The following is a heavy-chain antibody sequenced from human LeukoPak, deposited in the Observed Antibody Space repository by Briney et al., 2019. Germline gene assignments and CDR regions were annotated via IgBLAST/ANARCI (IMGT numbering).Heavy chain of an antibody. CDR2: MNPNSGNT. CDR1: GYTFTSYD. J-gene: IGHJ4*02. D-gene: IGHD6-19*01. CDR3: ARCSSGWYHTSHVDY. V-gene: IGHV1-8*03. Sequence: ASVKVSCKASGYTFTSYDINWVRQATGQGLEWMGWMNPNSGNTGYAQKFQGRVTITRNTSISTAYMELSSLRSDDTAVYYCARCSSGWYHTSHVDYWGQGTLVTVSS.